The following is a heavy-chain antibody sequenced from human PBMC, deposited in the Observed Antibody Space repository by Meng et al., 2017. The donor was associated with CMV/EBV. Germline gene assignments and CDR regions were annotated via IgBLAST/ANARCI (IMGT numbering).Heavy chain of an antibody. Sequence: GESLKTPCPSSGFSFSTSWLSWVRQAPGKGLEWVANIKPDGSEKYYLDSVKGRFTISRDTAKSSLFLEMNSLRAEDTAMSYCARTQHLRFDCFNIWGQGTMVTVSS. J-gene: IGHJ1*01. V-gene: IGHV3-7*01. CDR1: GFSFSTSW. CDR2: IKPDGSEK. CDR3: ARTQHLRFDCFNI. D-gene: IGHD5-12*01.